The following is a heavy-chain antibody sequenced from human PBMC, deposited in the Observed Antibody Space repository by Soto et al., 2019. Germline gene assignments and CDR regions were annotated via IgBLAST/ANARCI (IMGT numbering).Heavy chain of an antibody. CDR3: ARAGVAATPHAFDI. V-gene: IGHV1-2*04. D-gene: IGHD2-15*01. CDR2: INPNSGGT. CDR1: GYTFTGYY. J-gene: IGHJ3*02. Sequence: ASVKVSCEASGYTFTGYYMHWVRQAPGQGLEWMGWINPNSGGTNYAQKFQGWVTMTRDTSISTAYMELSRLRSDDTAVYYCARAGVAATPHAFDIWGQGTMVTVSS.